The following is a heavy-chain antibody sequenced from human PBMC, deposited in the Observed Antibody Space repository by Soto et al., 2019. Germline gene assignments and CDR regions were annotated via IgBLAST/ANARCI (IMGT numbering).Heavy chain of an antibody. D-gene: IGHD3-10*01. CDR2: ISGSGGST. CDR1: GFTFSSYA. Sequence: GGSLRLSCAASGFTFSSYAMSWVRQAPGKGLEWVSAISGSGGSTYYADSVKGRFTISRDNSKNTLYLQMNSLRAEDTAVYYCAKDIGFGEFHSLEYYYYGMDVWGQGTTVTVSS. CDR3: AKDIGFGEFHSLEYYYYGMDV. V-gene: IGHV3-23*01. J-gene: IGHJ6*02.